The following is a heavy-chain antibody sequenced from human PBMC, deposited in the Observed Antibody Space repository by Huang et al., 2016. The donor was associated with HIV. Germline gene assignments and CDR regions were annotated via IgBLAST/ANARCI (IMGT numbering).Heavy chain of an antibody. Sequence: QVQLVQSGGEVMQPGASVRVSCKASGYDFGSYGMSWVRQAPGHGLEWRGWIGRDSRDTGSAQKFQGRVTMTTDTSTTTTYMELRSLRSDDTAMYYCARDPYYSNRWKRNDASFLWGQGTMITVSS. D-gene: IGHD4-4*01. CDR3: ARDPYYSNRWKRNDASFL. J-gene: IGHJ3*01. CDR1: GYDFGSYG. CDR2: IGRDSRDT. V-gene: IGHV1-18*01.